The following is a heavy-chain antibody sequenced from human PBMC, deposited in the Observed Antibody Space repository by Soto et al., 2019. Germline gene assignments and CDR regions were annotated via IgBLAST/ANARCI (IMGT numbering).Heavy chain of an antibody. CDR3: ARGRRGGYSSPLTNFDY. J-gene: IGHJ4*02. CDR2: IKQDGSEK. V-gene: IGHV3-7*05. D-gene: IGHD2-8*01. Sequence: PGGSLRLSCAASGFTFSSYWMSWVRQAPGKGLEWVANIKQDGSEKYYVDSVKGRFTISRDNAKNSLYLQMNSLRAEDTAVYYCARGRRGGYSSPLTNFDYWGQGTLVTVSS. CDR1: GFTFSSYW.